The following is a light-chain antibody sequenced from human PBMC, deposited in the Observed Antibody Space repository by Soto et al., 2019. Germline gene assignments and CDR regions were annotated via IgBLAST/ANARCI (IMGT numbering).Light chain of an antibody. CDR3: QNYKSALFV. J-gene: IGKJ3*01. Sequence: DIQMTQSPPSLSASVGDTVTITCRASQAINGYLAWYQQKPGEVPKLLIYHASTLQPGVPSRFSGGGSGADYTITISSLQPEDVATYFCQNYKSALFVFGPGSKVNIK. CDR1: QAINGY. CDR2: HAS. V-gene: IGKV1-27*01.